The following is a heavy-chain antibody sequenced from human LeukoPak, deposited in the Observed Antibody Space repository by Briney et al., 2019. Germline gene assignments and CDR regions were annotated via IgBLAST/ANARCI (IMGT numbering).Heavy chain of an antibody. J-gene: IGHJ4*02. V-gene: IGHV3-66*01. Sequence: GGSLRLSCAASGFTVSSNYMNWVRQAPGKGLEWVSVNNSGGSTYYADSVKGRFTISRDNSKNTLYLQMNSLRAEDTAVYYCARDVSGDGRPADYWGQGTLVTVSS. CDR2: NNSGGST. CDR3: ARDVSGDGRPADY. D-gene: IGHD2-21*02. CDR1: GFTVSSNY.